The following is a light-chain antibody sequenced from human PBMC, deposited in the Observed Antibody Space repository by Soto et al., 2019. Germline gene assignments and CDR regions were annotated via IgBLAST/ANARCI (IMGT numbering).Light chain of an antibody. Sequence: QSVLTQPASVSGSPGQSITISCTGTSSDVGGYNYVSWYQQHPGKAPKLMIYDVSNRPSGVSNRFSGSTSGNTASLTISGLQAEDEADYYCSSYTSSSTLIFGTGTKRTVL. V-gene: IGLV2-14*01. CDR2: DVS. CDR3: SSYTSSSTLI. J-gene: IGLJ1*01. CDR1: SSDVGGYNY.